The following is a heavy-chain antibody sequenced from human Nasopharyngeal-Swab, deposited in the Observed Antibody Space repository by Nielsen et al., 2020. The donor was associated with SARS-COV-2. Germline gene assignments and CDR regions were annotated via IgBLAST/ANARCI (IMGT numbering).Heavy chain of an antibody. D-gene: IGHD3-9*01. CDR2: IYYSGST. V-gene: IGHV4-59*13. CDR3: ARLIVLRYFDWHYYFDY. CDR1: GGSISSFY. J-gene: IGHJ4*02. Sequence: SETLSLTCTVSGGSISSFYWSWIRQPPGQGLEWIGYIYYSGSTNYNPSLKSRVTISVDTSKNQFSLKLSSVTAADTALYYCARLIVLRYFDWHYYFDYWGQGILVTVSS.